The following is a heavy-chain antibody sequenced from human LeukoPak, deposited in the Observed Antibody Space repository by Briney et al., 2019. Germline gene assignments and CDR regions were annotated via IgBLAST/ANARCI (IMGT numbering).Heavy chain of an antibody. CDR3: ARDFPYYDILTGSP. CDR2: ISISSSYI. CDR1: GFTFSSHS. V-gene: IGHV3-21*01. D-gene: IGHD3-9*01. Sequence: GGSLRLSCAASGFTFSSHSMNWVRQAPGKGLEWVSSISISSSYIYYADSVKGRFTISRDNAKNSLYLQMNSLRAEDTAVYYCARDFPYYDILTGSPWGQGTLVTVSS. J-gene: IGHJ5*02.